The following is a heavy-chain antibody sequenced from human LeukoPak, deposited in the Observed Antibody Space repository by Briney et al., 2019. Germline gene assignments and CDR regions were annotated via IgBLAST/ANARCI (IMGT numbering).Heavy chain of an antibody. Sequence: GGSLRLSCAASGFTFSSYWMSWVRQAPGKGLEWVANIKQDGSGKYYVDSVKGRFTISRDNAKNSLYLQMNSLRAEDTAVYYCARDKMRYDILTGYYNAAFFDYWGQGTLVTVSS. D-gene: IGHD3-9*01. CDR1: GFTFSSYW. CDR2: IKQDGSGK. CDR3: ARDKMRYDILTGYYNAAFFDY. V-gene: IGHV3-7*01. J-gene: IGHJ4*02.